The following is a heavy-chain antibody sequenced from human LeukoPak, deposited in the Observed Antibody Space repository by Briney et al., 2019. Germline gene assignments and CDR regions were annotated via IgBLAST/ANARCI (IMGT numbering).Heavy chain of an antibody. J-gene: IGHJ4*02. CDR1: GFTFSSYW. CDR3: ARVWTICPSCYTREDY. Sequence: GGSLRLSCAASGFTFSSYWMHWVRQAPGKGLVWVSRINSDGSSTIYADSVKGRFTISRDNAKNTLYLQMNSLRAEDTAVYYCARVWTICPSCYTREDYWGQGTLVTVSS. V-gene: IGHV3-74*01. CDR2: INSDGSST. D-gene: IGHD2-2*02.